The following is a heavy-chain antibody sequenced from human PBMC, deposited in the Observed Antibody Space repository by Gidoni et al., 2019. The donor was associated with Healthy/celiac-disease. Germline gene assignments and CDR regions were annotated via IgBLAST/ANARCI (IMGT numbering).Heavy chain of an antibody. J-gene: IGHJ4*02. D-gene: IGHD2-15*01. Sequence: EVQLVQSGAEVKKLGESRRLSCKGPGSSFTSYWFSWVRQMPGKGLEWMGRIDPSDSYTNYSPSFQGHVTSSADKSISTAYLQWSSLKASDTAMYYCARGEGYQSRKSCYDYWGQGTLVTVSS. CDR2: IDPSDSYT. CDR1: GSSFTSYW. CDR3: ARGEGYQSRKSCYDY. V-gene: IGHV5-10-1*03.